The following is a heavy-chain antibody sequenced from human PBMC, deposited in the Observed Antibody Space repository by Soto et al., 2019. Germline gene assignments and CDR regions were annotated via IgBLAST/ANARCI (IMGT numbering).Heavy chain of an antibody. CDR3: AREYAFSSDY. CDR1: GGSMRSYY. Sequence: SETLSLTWSVSGGSMRSYYWSWIRRPPGKGLEWIGYIHDSGITDYNPSLKSRATISIDTFRNQISLNLHSVTAADTAVYYCAREYAFSSDYWGQGTVVTVSS. D-gene: IGHD2-2*01. V-gene: IGHV4-59*01. CDR2: IHDSGIT. J-gene: IGHJ4*02.